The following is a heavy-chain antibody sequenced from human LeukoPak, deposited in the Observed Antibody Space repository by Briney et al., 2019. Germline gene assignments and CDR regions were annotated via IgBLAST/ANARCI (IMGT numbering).Heavy chain of an antibody. CDR2: IKQDGSET. J-gene: IGHJ4*02. CDR1: GFTFTTYW. D-gene: IGHD7-27*01. CDR3: AREGTGSY. Sequence: SGGSLRLSCAASGFTFTTYWMSWVRQAPGKGLEWVANIKQDGSETYYVDSVKGRFTISRDNAKNSLFLQMNSLRAEDTAVYYCAREGTGSYWGQGTLVTVSS. V-gene: IGHV3-7*01.